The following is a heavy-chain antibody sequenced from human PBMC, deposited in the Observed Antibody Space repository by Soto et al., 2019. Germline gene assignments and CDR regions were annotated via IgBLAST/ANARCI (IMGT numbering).Heavy chain of an antibody. CDR3: ARDLGPLQH. J-gene: IGHJ1*01. CDR2: ISPDGGST. Sequence: AAVKVSCTASGYDFTDHYIHWVRQAPGQGLEWMGIISPDGGSTRYSQQFQARITMTRDTSTSTAYMELRSLRSDDTAVYYCARDLGPLQHWGQGTLVTFSS. CDR1: GYDFTDHY. D-gene: IGHD7-27*01. V-gene: IGHV1-46*01.